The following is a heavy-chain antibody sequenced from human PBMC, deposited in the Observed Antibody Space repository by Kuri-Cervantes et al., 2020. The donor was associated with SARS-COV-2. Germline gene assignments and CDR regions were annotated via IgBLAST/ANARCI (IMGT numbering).Heavy chain of an antibody. Sequence: SETLSLTCTVSGGSISSGGYYWSRIRQPAGKGLEWIGRIYSSGSANYNPSLKSRVTMSVDSSKNQFSLKLSSVTAADTAVYYCARATSRPTIAAAGYFDSWGQGILVTVSS. D-gene: IGHD6-25*01. J-gene: IGHJ4*02. CDR1: GGSISSGGYY. V-gene: IGHV4-61*02. CDR3: ARATSRPTIAAAGYFDS. CDR2: IYSSGSA.